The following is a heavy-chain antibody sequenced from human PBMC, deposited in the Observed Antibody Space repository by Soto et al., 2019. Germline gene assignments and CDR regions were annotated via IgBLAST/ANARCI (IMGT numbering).Heavy chain of an antibody. CDR2: INPNSGGT. CDR1: GYTFTGYY. D-gene: IGHD4-17*01. J-gene: IGHJ3*02. V-gene: IGHV1-2*04. Sequence: QVQLVQSGAEVKKPGASVKVSCKASGYTFTGYYMHWVRQAPGQGLEWMGWINPNSGGTNYAQKFQGWVTMTRDTSIITAYMELSRLRSDDTAVYYCARGGLYGDYVSAFDIWGQGTMVTVSS. CDR3: ARGGLYGDYVSAFDI.